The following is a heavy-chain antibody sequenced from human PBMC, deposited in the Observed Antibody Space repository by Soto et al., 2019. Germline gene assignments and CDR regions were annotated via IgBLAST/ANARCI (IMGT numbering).Heavy chain of an antibody. Sequence: PSETLSLTCSVSGGSITGSSFSWAWIRQSPGTGLQWIGSLSYSGSTYYNPSLEGRVAISADTSKNAFSLELKLMTAADTATYFCARGLRWTRTFDFWGRGTLVTGSS. CDR3: ARGLRWTRTFDF. CDR2: LSYSGST. CDR1: GGSITGSSFS. D-gene: IGHD3-16*01. V-gene: IGHV4-39*01. J-gene: IGHJ4*02.